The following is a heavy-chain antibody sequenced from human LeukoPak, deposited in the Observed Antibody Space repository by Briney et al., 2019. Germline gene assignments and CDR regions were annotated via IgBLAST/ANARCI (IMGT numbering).Heavy chain of an antibody. CDR2: ISYDGSNK. J-gene: IGHJ6*04. D-gene: IGHD2-2*01. CDR1: GFTFSSYA. V-gene: IGHV3-30*04. Sequence: PGGSLRLSCAASGFTFSSYAMHWVRQAPGKGLEWVAVISYDGSNKYYADSVKGRFTISRDNSKNTLYLQMNSLRAEDTAVYYCARDGRRHHCSSTSCINYYYYGMDVWGKGTTVTVSS. CDR3: ARDGRRHHCSSTSCINYYYYGMDV.